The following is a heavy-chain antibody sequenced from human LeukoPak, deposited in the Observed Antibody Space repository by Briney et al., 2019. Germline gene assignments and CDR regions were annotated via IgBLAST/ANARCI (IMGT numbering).Heavy chain of an antibody. CDR1: GYTFTSYG. V-gene: IGHV1-18*01. Sequence: ASVKVSCKASGYTFTSYGISWVRQAPGQGLEWMGWISAYNGNTNYAQKLQGRVTMTTDTSTSTAYMELRSLRSDDKAVYYCARSFRFLWFGEGGDYWGQGTLVTVSS. CDR3: ARSFRFLWFGEGGDY. CDR2: ISAYNGNT. D-gene: IGHD3-10*01. J-gene: IGHJ4*02.